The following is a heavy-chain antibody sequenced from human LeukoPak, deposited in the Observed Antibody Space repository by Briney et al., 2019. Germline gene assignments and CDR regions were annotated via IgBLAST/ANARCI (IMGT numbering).Heavy chain of an antibody. D-gene: IGHD3-10*01. Sequence: PSETLSLTCAVSGGSISSYYWSWIRQPAGKGLEWIGRIYTSGSTNYNPSLKSRAIISVDTSKNQFSLKLTSVTAADTALYYCARVIWFGGALDMWGQGTMVTLPS. CDR1: GGSISSYY. CDR2: IYTSGST. J-gene: IGHJ3*02. CDR3: ARVIWFGGALDM. V-gene: IGHV4-59*10.